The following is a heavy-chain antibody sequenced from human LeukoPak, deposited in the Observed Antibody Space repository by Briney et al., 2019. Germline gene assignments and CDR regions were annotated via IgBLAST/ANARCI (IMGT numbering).Heavy chain of an antibody. D-gene: IGHD6-13*01. CDR3: AREIGSAARGR. Sequence: GGSLRLSCATSGFTFDSYWMSWVRQAPGKGLEWVANIKEDGSEKYYVDSVKGRFTISRDNAKNSVYPQMKSLRAEDTAMYYCAREIGSAARGRWGQGTLVIVS. V-gene: IGHV3-7*05. CDR1: GFTFDSYW. CDR2: IKEDGSEK. J-gene: IGHJ4*02.